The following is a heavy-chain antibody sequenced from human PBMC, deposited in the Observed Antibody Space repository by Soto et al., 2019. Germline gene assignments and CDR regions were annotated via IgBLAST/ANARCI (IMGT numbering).Heavy chain of an antibody. CDR2: INESGSA. D-gene: IGHD3-3*01. J-gene: IGHJ4*02. CDR3: AGWAVGVLIFGLPKDY. V-gene: IGHV4-34*01. CDR1: GGSFSGHF. Sequence: QVQLQQWGAGLLKPSETLSLTCVVFGGSFSGHFWSWIRQPPGKGLEWIGEINESGSANYNPSLKSRVTLSVDTSKNQFSLKLSSVTAADTAVYYCAGWAVGVLIFGLPKDYWSQGTQVTVSS.